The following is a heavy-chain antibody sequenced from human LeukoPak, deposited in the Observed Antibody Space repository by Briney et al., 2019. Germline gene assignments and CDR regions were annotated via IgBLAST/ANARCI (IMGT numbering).Heavy chain of an antibody. CDR3: ARARVLYLRRVRGENWFDP. V-gene: IGHV4-39*07. D-gene: IGHD3-10*01. CDR2: IYYGGST. J-gene: IGHJ5*02. Sequence: SETLSLTCTVSGDSISSSYYYWGWIRQPPGKGLEWIGSIYYGGSTYYNPSLKSRVTISVDMSKNQFSLKLSSVTAADTAVYYCARARVLYLRRVRGENWFDPWGQGTLVTVSS. CDR1: GDSISSSYYY.